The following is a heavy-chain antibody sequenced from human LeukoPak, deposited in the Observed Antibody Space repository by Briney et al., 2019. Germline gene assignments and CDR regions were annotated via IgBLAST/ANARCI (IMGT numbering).Heavy chain of an antibody. D-gene: IGHD3-22*01. CDR3: AREIRSRNYEESTGYFNY. CDR1: GFTFGNYW. Sequence: GGSLRLSYTASGFTFGNYWMSWVRQAPGKGLEWVANIKHDGSEKYYADSVKGRFSIFRDNAKTSVYLQLNSLRGEDTAVYFCAREIRSRNYEESTGYFNYWGQGTLVTVSS. V-gene: IGHV3-7*03. CDR2: IKHDGSEK. J-gene: IGHJ4*02.